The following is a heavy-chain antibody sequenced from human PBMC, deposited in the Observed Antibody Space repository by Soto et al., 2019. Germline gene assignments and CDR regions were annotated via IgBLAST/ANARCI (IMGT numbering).Heavy chain of an antibody. CDR1: GGSISSYY. V-gene: IGHV4-59*01. CDR3: ARERYGDYAALSYGMDV. J-gene: IGHJ6*02. D-gene: IGHD4-17*01. CDR2: IYYSGST. Sequence: PSETLSLTCTVSGGSISSYYWSWIRQPPGKGLEWIGYIYYSGSTNYNPSLKSRVTISVDTSKNQFSLKLSSVTAADTAVYYCARERYGDYAALSYGMDVWGQGTTVTVS.